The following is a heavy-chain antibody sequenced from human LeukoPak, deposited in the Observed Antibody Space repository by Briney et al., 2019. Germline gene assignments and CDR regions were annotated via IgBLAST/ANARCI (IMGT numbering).Heavy chain of an antibody. J-gene: IGHJ5*01. CDR1: GGSISSGGYY. V-gene: IGHV3-74*01. Sequence: PSETLSLTCTVSGGSISSGGYYWSWIRQHPGKGLEWVSRIKGDGSHTIYADSVKGRFTISRDNAKNTLYLQMKSLRVEDTAVYYCVRDWDHFDFDSWGQGTLVTVST. D-gene: IGHD3-9*01. CDR3: VRDWDHFDFDS. CDR2: IKGDGSHT.